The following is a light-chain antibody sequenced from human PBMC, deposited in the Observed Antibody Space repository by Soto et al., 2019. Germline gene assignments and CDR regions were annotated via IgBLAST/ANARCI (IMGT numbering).Light chain of an antibody. CDR1: QSVSRK. V-gene: IGKV3-20*01. CDR2: GAS. CDR3: QQYGTSPRT. Sequence: EIMLAQSTCALSLSATEITTLCCRSSQSVSRKLAWYQQTRGQAPRLLIYGASNRATGIPDKFSGSQSGTDFPLTISRLEPEDIAVYYCQQYGTSPRTFGQGTKVDI. J-gene: IGKJ1*01.